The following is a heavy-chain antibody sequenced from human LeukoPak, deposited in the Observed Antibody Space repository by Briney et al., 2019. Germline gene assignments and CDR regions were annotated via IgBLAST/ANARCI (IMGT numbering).Heavy chain of an antibody. Sequence: PGGSLRLSCAAPGFTFSSYGMHWVRQAPGKGLEWVAVISYDGSNKYYADSVKGRFTISRDNSKNTLYLQMNSLRAEDTAVYYCAKEDYSSSWYFDYWGQGTLVTVSS. CDR2: ISYDGSNK. CDR3: AKEDYSSSWYFDY. CDR1: GFTFSSYG. D-gene: IGHD6-13*01. J-gene: IGHJ4*02. V-gene: IGHV3-30*18.